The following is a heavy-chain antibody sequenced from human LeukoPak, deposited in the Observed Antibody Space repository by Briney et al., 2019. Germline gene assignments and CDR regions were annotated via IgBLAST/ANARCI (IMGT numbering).Heavy chain of an antibody. CDR2: IYSSGRT. CDR1: GGSISSGNYY. V-gene: IGHV4-61*02. J-gene: IGHJ5*02. CDR3: ASIYYYDSAPFDP. D-gene: IGHD3-22*01. Sequence: SETLSLTCTVSGGSISSGNYYWSWTRQPAGERLEWIGCIYSSGRTKYNPSLKSRVTISVDTSKNQFSLKLSSVTAADTAVYYCASIYYYDSAPFDPWGQGTLVTVSS.